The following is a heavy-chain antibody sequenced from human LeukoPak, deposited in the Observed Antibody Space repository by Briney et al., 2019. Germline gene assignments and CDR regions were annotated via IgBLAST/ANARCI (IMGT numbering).Heavy chain of an antibody. CDR1: GGSISSGGYS. CDR3: ARRPADTPYDY. D-gene: IGHD2-2*02. J-gene: IGHJ4*02. CDR2: IYHSGST. Sequence: SETLSLTCAVSGGSISSGGYSWSWIRQPPGKGLEWIGYIYHSGSTYYNPSLKSRVTISVDTSKNQFSLKLSSVTAADTAVYYCARRPADTPYDYWGQGTLVTVSS. V-gene: IGHV4-30-2*03.